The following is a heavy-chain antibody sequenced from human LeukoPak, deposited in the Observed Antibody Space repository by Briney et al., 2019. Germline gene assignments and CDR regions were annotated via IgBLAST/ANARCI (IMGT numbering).Heavy chain of an antibody. J-gene: IGHJ5*02. D-gene: IGHD1-26*01. CDR3: ARDNSVGDNAWWFDP. CDR2: ITPSGDST. Sequence: ASVKVSCKASGDTFSSYYMHWVRQAPGQGLGWMGIITPSGDSTNYAQKFQGRVTMTRDMSTSTDYMELSSLRSEDTAIYYCARDNSVGDNAWWFDPWGQGTLVTVSS. CDR1: GDTFSSYY. V-gene: IGHV1-46*01.